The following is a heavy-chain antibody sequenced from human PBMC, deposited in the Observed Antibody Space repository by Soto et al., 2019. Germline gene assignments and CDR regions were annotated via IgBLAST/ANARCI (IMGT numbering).Heavy chain of an antibody. V-gene: IGHV4-31*03. CDR1: GGSISSGGYY. J-gene: IGHJ5*02. Sequence: SETLSLTCTVSGGSISSGGYYWSWIRQHPGKGLEWIGYIYYSGSTYYNPSLKSRVTITRDTSASTAYMELSSLRSEDTAVYYCARDGGSCWRSCNWFDPWGQGTLVTVSS. D-gene: IGHD2-15*01. CDR3: ARDGGSCWRSCNWFDP. CDR2: IYYSGST.